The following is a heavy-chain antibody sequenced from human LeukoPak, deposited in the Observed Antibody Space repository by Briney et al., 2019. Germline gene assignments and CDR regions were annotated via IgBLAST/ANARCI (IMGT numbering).Heavy chain of an antibody. CDR2: ISYDGSNK. D-gene: IGHD3-10*01. V-gene: IGHV3-30*04. Sequence: PGGSLRLSCAASGFTFSSYVMNWVRQAPGKGLEWVAVISYDGSNKYYADSVKGRFTISRDNSKNTLYLQMNSLRPEDTAMYYCAKGFDSGSYSPQDWGQGTLVTVSS. CDR1: GFTFSSYV. CDR3: AKGFDSGSYSPQD. J-gene: IGHJ4*02.